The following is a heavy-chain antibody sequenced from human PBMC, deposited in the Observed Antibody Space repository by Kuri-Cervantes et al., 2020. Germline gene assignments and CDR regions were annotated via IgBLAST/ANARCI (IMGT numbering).Heavy chain of an antibody. V-gene: IGHV3-43*01. CDR2: ISWDGGST. J-gene: IGHJ3*02. Sequence: GGSLRLSCAASGFTFDDYTMHWVRQAPGKGLEWVSLISWDGGSTYYADSVKGRFTISRDNSKNSLYLQMNSLRAEDTALYYCAKDQSSGWYDDAFDIWGQGTMVTVSS. CDR3: AKDQSSGWYDDAFDI. D-gene: IGHD6-19*01. CDR1: GFTFDDYT.